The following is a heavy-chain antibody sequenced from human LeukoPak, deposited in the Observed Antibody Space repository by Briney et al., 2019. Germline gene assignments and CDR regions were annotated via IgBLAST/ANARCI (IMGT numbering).Heavy chain of an antibody. CDR1: GFTFSSYW. D-gene: IGHD6-13*01. J-gene: IGHJ3*02. CDR3: AKGVSAAADDAFDI. Sequence: GGSLRLSCAASGFTFSSYWMSWVRQAPGKGLEWVANIKRDGSEKYYVDSVKGRFTISRDNSKNTLYLQMNSLRAEDTAVYYCAKGVSAAADDAFDIWGQGTMVTVSS. V-gene: IGHV3-7*05. CDR2: IKRDGSEK.